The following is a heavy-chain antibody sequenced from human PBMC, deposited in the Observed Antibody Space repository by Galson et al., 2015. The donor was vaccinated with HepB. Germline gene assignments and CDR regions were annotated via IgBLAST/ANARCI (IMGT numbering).Heavy chain of an antibody. CDR3: ARGGYSGYDSPSWYYGMDV. V-gene: IGHV3-21*01. CDR2: ISSSSSYI. Sequence: SLRLSCAASGFTFSSYSMNWVRQAPGKGLEWVSSISSSSSYIYYADSVKGRFTISRDNAKNSLYLQMISLRAEDTAVYYCARGGYSGYDSPSWYYGMDVWGQGTTVTVSS. CDR1: GFTFSSYS. D-gene: IGHD5-12*01. J-gene: IGHJ6*02.